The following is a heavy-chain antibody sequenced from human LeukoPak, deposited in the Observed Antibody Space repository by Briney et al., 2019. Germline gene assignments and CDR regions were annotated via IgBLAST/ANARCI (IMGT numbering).Heavy chain of an antibody. CDR2: MNPNSGNT. J-gene: IGHJ4*02. CDR3: AKESPYCRGTNCRIYYFDY. D-gene: IGHD2-15*01. CDR1: GYTFTSYD. V-gene: IGHV1-8*01. Sequence: ASVKVSCKASGYTFTSYDINWVRQATGQGLEWMGWMNPNSGNTGYAQKFQGRVTMTRNTSISTAYMELSSLRAEDTAVYYCAKESPYCRGTNCRIYYFDYWGQGTLVTVSS.